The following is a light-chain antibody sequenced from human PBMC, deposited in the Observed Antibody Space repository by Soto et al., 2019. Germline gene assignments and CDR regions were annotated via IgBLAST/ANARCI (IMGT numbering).Light chain of an antibody. V-gene: IGKV1-39*01. J-gene: IGKJ3*01. Sequence: DVQLTQSPSSLSASVGDRATLTCRASQSVSSSLSWYQQKPGKAPKLLIFAASTLQSGVPSRFSGSGSGTDFTLIISSLQPEDFATYYCQQSYGTHNAFGPGTKVDIK. CDR1: QSVSSS. CDR3: QQSYGTHNA. CDR2: AAS.